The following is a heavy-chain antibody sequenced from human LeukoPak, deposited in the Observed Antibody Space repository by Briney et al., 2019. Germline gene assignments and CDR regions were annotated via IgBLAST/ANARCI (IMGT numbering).Heavy chain of an antibody. Sequence: SGTRCLTYTVTGGSISNYYWSWIRQAPLKGLGWVGYIYSSGSTNFNPSLKSRVTISVDTSKNHFPLNLSSVTAADTAVYYCARWGSIAAARFDYWGQGTLVTVSS. J-gene: IGHJ4*02. V-gene: IGHV4-59*01. CDR2: IYSSGST. CDR1: GGSISNYY. D-gene: IGHD6-13*01. CDR3: ARWGSIAAARFDY.